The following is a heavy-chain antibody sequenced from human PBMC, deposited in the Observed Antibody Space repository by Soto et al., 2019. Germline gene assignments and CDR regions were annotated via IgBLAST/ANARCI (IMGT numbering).Heavy chain of an antibody. CDR3: ARRIAVAGSLRKPSLIDY. CDR2: IYDSGST. CDR1: GGSISSNNW. D-gene: IGHD6-19*01. V-gene: IGHV4-4*02. J-gene: IGHJ4*02. Sequence: QVQLQESGPGLVKPSGTLSLTCAVSGGSISSNNWWSWVRQPPGKGLEWIGEIYDSGSTNYNPSLKSRVTISVDKSKNQFSLKVSSVTAADTAVYYCARRIAVAGSLRKPSLIDYWGQGTLVTVSS.